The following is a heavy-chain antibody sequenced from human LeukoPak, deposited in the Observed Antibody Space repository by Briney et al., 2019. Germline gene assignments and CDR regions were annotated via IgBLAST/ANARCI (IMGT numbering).Heavy chain of an antibody. CDR3: ARDKWSGFDY. D-gene: IGHD3-3*01. J-gene: IGHJ4*02. CDR1: GGSISSGSYY. Sequence: SQTLSLTCTVSGGSISSGSYYWSWIRQPAGKGLEWIGRIYTSGSSNYNPSLKSRVTISVDTSKNQVSLKLSSVTAADTAVYYCARDKWSGFDYWGQGTLVTVSS. CDR2: IYTSGSS. V-gene: IGHV4-61*02.